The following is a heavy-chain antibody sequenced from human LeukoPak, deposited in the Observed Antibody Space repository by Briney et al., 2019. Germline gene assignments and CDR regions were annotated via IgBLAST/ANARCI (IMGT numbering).Heavy chain of an antibody. CDR2: VSYSGTT. CDR1: GGSISSSTYY. Sequence: PSETLSLTCTVSGGSISSSTYYWGGVRQPPRKGLEWIGSVSYSGTTYYNTSLRSRDTISIDTSRNQFSLKVTSVTAADTAVYYCARETPAVRNNCFDPWGQGTLVTVSS. CDR3: ARETPAVRNNCFDP. J-gene: IGHJ5*02. V-gene: IGHV4-39*02. D-gene: IGHD2-2*01.